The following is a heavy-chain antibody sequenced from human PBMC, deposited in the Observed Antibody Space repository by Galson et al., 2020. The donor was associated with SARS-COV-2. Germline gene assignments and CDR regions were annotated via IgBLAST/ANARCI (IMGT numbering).Heavy chain of an antibody. Sequence: SQTPSLTCTVSGGPISGGDFYWSWIRQPPGKGLEWIGYIYYTGNTYYSPSLKSRLTMSLDTSKNQFSLKLSSVTAADTAVYFCGGSYGSGSYTYPIVFWGQGTLVTVSS. D-gene: IGHD3-10*01. V-gene: IGHV4-30-4*08. CDR3: GGSYGSGSYTYPIVF. CDR2: IYYTGNT. J-gene: IGHJ4*02. CDR1: GGPISGGDFY.